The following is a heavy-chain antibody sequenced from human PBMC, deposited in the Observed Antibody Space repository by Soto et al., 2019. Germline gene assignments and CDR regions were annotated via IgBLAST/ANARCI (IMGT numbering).Heavy chain of an antibody. CDR1: GFTFSSYG. V-gene: IGHV3-33*01. D-gene: IGHD1-1*01. J-gene: IGHJ6*02. Sequence: GGSLRLSCAASGFTFSSYGMHWVRQAPGKGLEWVAVIWYDGSNKYYADSVKGRFTISRDNSKNTLYLQMNSLRAEDTAVYYCARERGGYGTRNYYYYYGMDVWGQGTTVTVS. CDR3: ARERGGYGTRNYYYYYGMDV. CDR2: IWYDGSNK.